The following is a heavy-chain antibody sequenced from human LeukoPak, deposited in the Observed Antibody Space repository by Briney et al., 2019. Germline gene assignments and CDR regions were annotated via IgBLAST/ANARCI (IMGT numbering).Heavy chain of an antibody. CDR1: GFTFSRFR. J-gene: IGHJ3*02. D-gene: IGHD2-2*01. CDR3: AKGSIVVVAASGAFDT. CDR2: INQDGSEI. Sequence: GGSLRLSCAASGFTFSRFRMSWVRQPPGKGLEWVANINQDGSEIYYVDSVKGRFTVSTDNAKNSLYLQMNSLRAEDTAVYYCAKGSIVVVAASGAFDTWGQGTMVTVSS. V-gene: IGHV3-7*03.